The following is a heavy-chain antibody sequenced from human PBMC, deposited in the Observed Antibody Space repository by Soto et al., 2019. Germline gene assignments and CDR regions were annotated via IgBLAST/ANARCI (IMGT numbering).Heavy chain of an antibody. CDR1: GYSISSGYY. Sequence: SETLSLTCAVSGYSISSGYYWGWIRQPPGKGLEWIGSVHYSGSTYYNPSLKSGVTISIGPSNNKITLKLASVTAEDTAVYYCARVDNIVADKLFDCWGQGTLVTVSS. CDR2: VHYSGST. CDR3: ARVDNIVADKLFDC. V-gene: IGHV4-38-2*01. J-gene: IGHJ5*01. D-gene: IGHD6-13*01.